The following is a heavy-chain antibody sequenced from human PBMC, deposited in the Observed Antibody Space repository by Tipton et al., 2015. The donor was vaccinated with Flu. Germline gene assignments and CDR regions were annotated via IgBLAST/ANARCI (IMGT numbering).Heavy chain of an antibody. J-gene: IGHJ3*02. CDR1: GFTFDDYA. V-gene: IGHV3-9*01. CDR3: AKDTPEVATIDSIAFDI. D-gene: IGHD5-24*01. CDR2: ISWNSGSI. Sequence: SLRLSCAASGFTFDDYAMHWVRQAPGKGLEWVSGISWNSGSIGYADSVKGRFTISRDNAKNSLYLQMNSLRAEDTALYYCAKDTPEVATIDSIAFDIWGQGTMVTVSS.